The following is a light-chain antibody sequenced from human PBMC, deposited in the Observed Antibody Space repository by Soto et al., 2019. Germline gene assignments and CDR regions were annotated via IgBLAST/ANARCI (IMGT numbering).Light chain of an antibody. J-gene: IGKJ2*01. CDR3: QQYNNWPPYT. CDR1: QRVSNN. CDR2: GAS. V-gene: IGKV3-15*01. Sequence: EIVMTQSPATLSVSPGERATLSCRASQRVSNNLAWYQQKPGQAPRLLIYGASTRATGIPGRFSGSGSGTEFTLTISSLQSEDFAVYYCQQYNNWPPYTFGQGTKLEIK.